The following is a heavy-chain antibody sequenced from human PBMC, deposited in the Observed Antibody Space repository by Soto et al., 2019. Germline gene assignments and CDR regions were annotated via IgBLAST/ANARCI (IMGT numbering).Heavy chain of an antibody. D-gene: IGHD3-3*01. Sequence: SETLSLTCTVSGGSTSSYYWSWIRQPPGKGLEWIGYIYYSGSTNYNPSLKSRVTISVDTSKNQFSLKLSSVTAADTAVYYCASSQYYDFWSGYYTSYMDVWGKGTTVTVSS. CDR3: ASSQYYDFWSGYYTSYMDV. V-gene: IGHV4-59*08. J-gene: IGHJ6*03. CDR1: GGSTSSYY. CDR2: IYYSGST.